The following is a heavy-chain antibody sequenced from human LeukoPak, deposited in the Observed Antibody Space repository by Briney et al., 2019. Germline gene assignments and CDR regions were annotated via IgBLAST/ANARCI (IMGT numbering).Heavy chain of an antibody. CDR2: IYYSGST. CDR1: GGSIGSSSYY. J-gene: IGHJ4*02. Sequence: PSGTLSLTCTVSGGSIGSSSYYWGWIRQPPGKGLEWIGSIYYSGSTYYNPSLKSRVTISVDTSKNQFSLKLSSVTAADTAVYYCASLIVATINVGYWGQGTLVTVSS. CDR3: ASLIVATINVGY. D-gene: IGHD5-12*01. V-gene: IGHV4-39*01.